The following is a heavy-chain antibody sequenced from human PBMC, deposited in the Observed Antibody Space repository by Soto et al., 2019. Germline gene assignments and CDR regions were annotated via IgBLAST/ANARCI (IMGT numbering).Heavy chain of an antibody. D-gene: IGHD3-22*01. Sequence: SETLSLTCTVSGGSIGSYYWSWIRQPPGKGLEWIGFIYYSGFTKYSPSLKSRVTISVDTSKNQFSLKLSSVTAADTAVYYCAGGYYYDSSGYSPDFDSWGQGTLVTVS. V-gene: IGHV4-59*01. CDR1: GGSIGSYY. CDR3: AGGYYYDSSGYSPDFDS. CDR2: IYYSGFT. J-gene: IGHJ4*02.